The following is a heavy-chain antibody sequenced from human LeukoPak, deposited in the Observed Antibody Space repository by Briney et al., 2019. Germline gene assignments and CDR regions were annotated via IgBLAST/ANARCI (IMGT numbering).Heavy chain of an antibody. J-gene: IGHJ4*02. Sequence: ASVKVSCKASGYSFTMYGISWVRQAPGQGLEWMGWISGFNAYTNYAQKLQGRVTMTTDTSTSTAYMELRSLRTDDTAVYYCARLPYDSSGLVDYWGQGTLVTVSS. CDR1: GYSFTMYG. CDR3: ARLPYDSSGLVDY. CDR2: ISGFNAYT. V-gene: IGHV1-18*01. D-gene: IGHD3-22*01.